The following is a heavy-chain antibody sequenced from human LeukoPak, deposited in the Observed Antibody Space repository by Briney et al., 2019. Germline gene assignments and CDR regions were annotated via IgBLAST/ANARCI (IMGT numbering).Heavy chain of an antibody. CDR1: GFTFSSYG. CDR3: AKDLGGSSGYPDAFDI. V-gene: IGHV3-30*18. Sequence: PGRSLRLSCAASGFTFSSYGMHWVRQAPGKGLEWVAVISYDGSNKYYADSVKGRFTISRDNSKNTLYLQMNSLRAEDTAVYYCAKDLGGSSGYPDAFDIWGQGTMVTVSS. CDR2: ISYDGSNK. J-gene: IGHJ3*02. D-gene: IGHD3-22*01.